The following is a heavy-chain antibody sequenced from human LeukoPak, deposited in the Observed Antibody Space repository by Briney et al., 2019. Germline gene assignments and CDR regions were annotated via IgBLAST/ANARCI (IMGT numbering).Heavy chain of an antibody. V-gene: IGHV3-74*01. CDR2: INRDGSST. CDR1: GFTFSSYW. Sequence: PGGSLRLSCAASGFTFSSYWMHWVRQAPGKGLVWVSRINRDGSSTNYADSVKGRFTISRDNAKNTLYLQMDSLRAEDTAAYYCTSLEGYCSGGSCNYGMDVWGTGTTVTVSS. J-gene: IGHJ6*04. D-gene: IGHD2-15*01. CDR3: TSLEGYCSGGSCNYGMDV.